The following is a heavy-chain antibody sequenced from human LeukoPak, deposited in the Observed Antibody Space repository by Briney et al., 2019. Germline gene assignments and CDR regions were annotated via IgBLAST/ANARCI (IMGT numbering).Heavy chain of an antibody. J-gene: IGHJ4*02. CDR3: AKAALSYDFWSGYCDY. CDR2: ISWNSGSI. D-gene: IGHD3-3*01. V-gene: IGHV3-9*03. CDR1: GFTFDDYA. Sequence: PGGSLRLSCAASGFTFDDYAMHWVRQAPGKGLEWVSGISWNSGSIGYADSAKGRFTISRDNAKNSLYLQMNSLRAEDMALYYCAKAALSYDFWSGYCDYWGQGTLVTVSS.